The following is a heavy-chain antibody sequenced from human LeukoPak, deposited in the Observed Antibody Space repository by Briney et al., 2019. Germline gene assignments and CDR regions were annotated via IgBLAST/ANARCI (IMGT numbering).Heavy chain of an antibody. CDR2: ISSNGGST. Sequence: GGSLRLSCSASGFTFSSYAMHWVRQAPGKGLEYVSAISSNGGSTYYAGSVKGRFTISRDNSKNTLYLQMSSLRAEDTAVYYCVKGSNYYDSSGYLFWGWGQGTLVTVSS. D-gene: IGHD3-22*01. CDR1: GFTFSSYA. J-gene: IGHJ4*02. CDR3: VKGSNYYDSSGYLFWG. V-gene: IGHV3-64D*06.